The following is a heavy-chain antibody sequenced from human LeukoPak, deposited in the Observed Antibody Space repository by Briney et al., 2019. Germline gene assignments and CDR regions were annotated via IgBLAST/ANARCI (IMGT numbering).Heavy chain of an antibody. CDR3: ARDSTAPS. CDR1: GFTFSNFE. Sequence: QPGGSLRLSCAASGFTFSNFEMNWVRQAPGKGLEWVSCISGSGSVIYYSDSVKGRFTISRDNAKNSLYLQMNSLRAENTAVYYCARDSTAPSWGQGTLVTVSS. D-gene: IGHD4-17*01. J-gene: IGHJ5*02. CDR2: ISGSGSVI. V-gene: IGHV3-48*03.